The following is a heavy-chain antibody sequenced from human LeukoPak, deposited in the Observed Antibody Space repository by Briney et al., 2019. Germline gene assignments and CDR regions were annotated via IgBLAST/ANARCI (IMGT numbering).Heavy chain of an antibody. CDR3: ARDSDSSGYYCDFGGWDHKDDY. J-gene: IGHJ4*02. CDR1: GYTFTSYG. CDR2: ISAYNGNT. V-gene: IGHV1-18*01. Sequence: ASVKVSCKASGYTFTSYGISWVRQAPGQGLEWMGWISAYNGNTNYAQKLQGRVTMTTDTSTSTAYMELRSLRSDDTAVYYCARDSDSSGYYCDFGGWDHKDDYWGQGTLVTVSS. D-gene: IGHD3-22*01.